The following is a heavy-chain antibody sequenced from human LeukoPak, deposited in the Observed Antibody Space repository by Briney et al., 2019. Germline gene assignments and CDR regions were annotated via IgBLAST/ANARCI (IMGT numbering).Heavy chain of an antibody. CDR3: ARDGRTTVSPRGYYYYYYDMDV. D-gene: IGHD4-11*01. V-gene: IGHV1-69*13. CDR1: GGTFSSYA. J-gene: IGHJ6*03. Sequence: GASVKVSCKASGGTFSSYAISWVRQAPGRGLEWMGGIIPIIGTANYAQKFQGRVTITADESTSPAYMELSSLRSEDTAVYYCARDGRTTVSPRGYYYYYYDMDVWGKGTTVTVSS. CDR2: IIPIIGTA.